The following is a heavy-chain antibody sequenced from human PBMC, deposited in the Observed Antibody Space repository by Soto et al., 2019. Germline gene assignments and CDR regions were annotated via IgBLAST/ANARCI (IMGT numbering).Heavy chain of an antibody. Sequence: QVQLVQSGAEVKKPGASVKISCKASGYTFISNYVYWVRQAPGQGLEWMGIINPRGASTSYAQKFQGRVTMTSDTSTSTVYMDLSILTSYDTAVYYCAREPEVCSSTNCPFDYWGQGALVTVSS. CDR1: GYTFISNY. V-gene: IGHV1-46*01. J-gene: IGHJ4*02. CDR3: AREPEVCSSTNCPFDY. D-gene: IGHD2-2*01. CDR2: INPRGAST.